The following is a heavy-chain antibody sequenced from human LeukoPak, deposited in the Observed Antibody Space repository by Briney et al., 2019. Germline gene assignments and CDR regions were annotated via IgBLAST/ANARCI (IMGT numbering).Heavy chain of an antibody. CDR1: GGSISSSNW. D-gene: IGHD6-19*01. J-gene: IGHJ4*02. CDR2: INHSGST. Sequence: PSETLSLTCAVSGGSISSSNWWSWVRQPPGKGLEWIGEINHSGSTNYNPSLKSRVTISVDTSKNQFSLKLSSVTAADTAVYYCARGLVESDYWGQGTLVTVSS. V-gene: IGHV4-4*02. CDR3: ARGLVESDY.